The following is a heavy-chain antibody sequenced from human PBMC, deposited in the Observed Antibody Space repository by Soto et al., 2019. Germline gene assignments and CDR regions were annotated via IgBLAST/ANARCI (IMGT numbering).Heavy chain of an antibody. J-gene: IGHJ4*02. V-gene: IGHV4-30-4*01. CDR1: GGSISSGNYY. Sequence: QVQLQESGPGLVKPSQTLSLTCTVSGGSISSGNYYWSWILQPPGKGLEWIGFISYSGSTYYSTSLKSRVTISVDTPKSQFSLNLSFVTAAATAVYYCATMGTPATGLYFFDYWGQGSLVTVSS. CDR3: ATMGTPATGLYFFDY. CDR2: ISYSGST. D-gene: IGHD2-15*01.